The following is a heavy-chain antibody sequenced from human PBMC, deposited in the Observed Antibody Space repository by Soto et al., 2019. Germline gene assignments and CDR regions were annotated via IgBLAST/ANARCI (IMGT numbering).Heavy chain of an antibody. CDR2: ISDDGSNT. CDR1: GLTFSRHT. D-gene: IGHD3-3*01. J-gene: IGHJ4*02. CDR3: ARGVYYDFWSGFNTHPYYFDD. V-gene: IGHV3-30-3*01. Sequence: QVQLVESGGGVVQPGRSLRLSCAASGLTFSRHTMHWVRQAPGKGLEWVAAISDDGSNTYYADSVKGRFTISRDNSKNTLYLQMNSVSSGDTAAHHCARGVYYDFWSGFNTHPYYFDDWGQGTLVTVSS.